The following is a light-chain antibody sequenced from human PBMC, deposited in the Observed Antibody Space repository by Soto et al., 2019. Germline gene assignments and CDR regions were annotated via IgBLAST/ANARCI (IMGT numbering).Light chain of an antibody. CDR2: KVS. CDR3: MQGTHWLFT. V-gene: IGKV2-30*01. CDR1: QSLVYSDGNTY. J-gene: IGKJ3*01. Sequence: DVVMTQSPLSLSVTLGQPASISCRSSQSLVYSDGNTYLNWFQQRPGQSPRRLIYKVSNRDSGVPDRFSGSGSGTDFTLKISRVEAEDVGMYYCMQGTHWLFTFGHGTKVDIK.